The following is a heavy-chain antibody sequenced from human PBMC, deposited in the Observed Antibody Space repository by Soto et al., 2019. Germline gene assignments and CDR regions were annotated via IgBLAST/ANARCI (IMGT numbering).Heavy chain of an antibody. V-gene: IGHV3-9*01. CDR1: GFTFDDYA. CDR2: INWDSGSI. Sequence: EVQLVESGGGLVQPGRSLRLSCAVSGFTFDDYAMHWVRQAPGKGLEWVSGINWDSGSIGYADSVKGRFTISRDNAKNSLYLQMHSLRAEDTDLYYCAKLARGGSSWSDYWGQGTLFTVSS. CDR3: AKLARGGSSWSDY. J-gene: IGHJ4*02. D-gene: IGHD6-13*01.